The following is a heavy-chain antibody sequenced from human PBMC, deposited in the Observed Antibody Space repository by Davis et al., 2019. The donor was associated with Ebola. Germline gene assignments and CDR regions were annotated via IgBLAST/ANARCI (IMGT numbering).Heavy chain of an antibody. J-gene: IGHJ5*02. D-gene: IGHD6-19*01. CDR3: ASGSGWPNWFDP. Sequence: PGGSLRLSCSASGFTFSSYAMHWVRQAPGKGLEWVAVISYDGSNKYYADSVKGRFTISRDNSKNTLYLQMNSLRAEDTAVYYCASGSGWPNWFDPWGQGTLVTVSS. CDR1: GFTFSSYA. V-gene: IGHV3-30*04. CDR2: ISYDGSNK.